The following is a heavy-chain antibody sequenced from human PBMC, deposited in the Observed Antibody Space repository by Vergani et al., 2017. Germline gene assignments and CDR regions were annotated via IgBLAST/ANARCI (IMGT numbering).Heavy chain of an antibody. CDR1: GFTFSTYA. D-gene: IGHD3-22*01. CDR2: ISSDGGST. J-gene: IGHJ1*01. Sequence: EVQLVASGGGLVQRGGSLRLSCEASGFTFSTYAMTWVRQAPGKGLEWVSTISSDGGSTYYADSVKGRFTISRDNSKNTLYLQMNSLRAEDTAVYYCAKGHYYDSSGSYFQHWGQGTLVTVSS. V-gene: IGHV3-23*04. CDR3: AKGHYYDSSGSYFQH.